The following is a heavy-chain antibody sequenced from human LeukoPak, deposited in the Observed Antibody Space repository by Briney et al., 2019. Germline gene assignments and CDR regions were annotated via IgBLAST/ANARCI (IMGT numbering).Heavy chain of an antibody. CDR1: SFSFSDFW. D-gene: IGHD3-10*01. CDR3: ARSSSQGFDYFDY. CDR2: IKRFGSEK. Sequence: GGSLRLSCVASSFSFSDFWMSWVRQRPGKGLEWVATIKRFGSEKTYLDSVEGRFTISRDDSKSSLSLQMNNLGADDSGLYYCARSSSQGFDYFDYWGQGALVTVSS. J-gene: IGHJ4*02. V-gene: IGHV3-7*01.